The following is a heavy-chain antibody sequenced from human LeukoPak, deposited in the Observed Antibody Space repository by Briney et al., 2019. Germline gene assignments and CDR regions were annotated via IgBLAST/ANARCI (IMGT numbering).Heavy chain of an antibody. Sequence: SETLSLTCAVYGGSFSGYYWSWIRQPPGKGLEWIGEINHSGSTNYNPSLKSRVTISVDTSKNQFSLKLSSVTAADTAVYYCARRYSSGWIDFDYWGQGTLVTVSS. CDR3: ARRYSSGWIDFDY. D-gene: IGHD6-19*01. CDR1: GGSFSGYY. CDR2: INHSGST. J-gene: IGHJ4*02. V-gene: IGHV4-34*01.